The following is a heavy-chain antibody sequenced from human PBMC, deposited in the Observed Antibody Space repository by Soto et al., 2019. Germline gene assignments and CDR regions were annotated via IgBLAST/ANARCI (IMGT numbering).Heavy chain of an antibody. CDR1: GGSISSGSYY. J-gene: IGHJ5*02. V-gene: IGHV4-39*01. CDR2: IYYSGST. D-gene: IGHD3-3*01. CDR3: ARGRITIFGVAQTRFDP. Sequence: SETLSLTCTVSGGSISSGSYYWGWIRQPPGKGLEWIGSIYYSGSTYYNPSLKSRVTISVDTSKNQFSLKLSSVTAADTAVYYCARGRITIFGVAQTRFDPWGQGTLVTVSS.